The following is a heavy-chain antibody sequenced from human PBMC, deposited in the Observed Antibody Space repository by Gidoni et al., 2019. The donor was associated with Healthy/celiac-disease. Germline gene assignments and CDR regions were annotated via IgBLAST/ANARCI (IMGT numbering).Heavy chain of an antibody. CDR1: GGSFSGSY. CDR3: ARGSGRGYCTNGVCPLAKYGMDV. Sequence: QVQLQQWGAGLLKPSETLSLTCAVYGGSFSGSYWRWIRQPPGKGLEWIGEINHSGSTNYNPSLKSRVTISVDTSKNQFSLKLSSVTAADTAVYYCARGSGRGYCTNGVCPLAKYGMDVWGQGTTVTVSS. D-gene: IGHD2-8*01. J-gene: IGHJ6*02. V-gene: IGHV4-34*01. CDR2: INHSGST.